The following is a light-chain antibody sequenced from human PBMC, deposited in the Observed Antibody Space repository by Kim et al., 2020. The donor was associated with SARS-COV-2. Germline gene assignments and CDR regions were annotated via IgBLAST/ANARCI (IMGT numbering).Light chain of an antibody. Sequence: APGKTARVTCGGNNIGSKSVHWYQQKPGQAPVLVIYYDSDRPSGIPERFSGSTSGNTATLTISRVEAGDEADYYCQVWDSSSDHVVFGGGTQLTVL. CDR2: YDS. J-gene: IGLJ2*01. CDR3: QVWDSSSDHVV. V-gene: IGLV3-21*04. CDR1: NIGSKS.